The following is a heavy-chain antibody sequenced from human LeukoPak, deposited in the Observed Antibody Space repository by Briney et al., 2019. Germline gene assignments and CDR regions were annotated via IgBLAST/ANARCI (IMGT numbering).Heavy chain of an antibody. D-gene: IGHD3-9*01. CDR3: ALLRYFDWLLYWDY. CDR2: IYYSGST. J-gene: IGHJ4*02. CDR1: GGSISSSSYY. Sequence: SETLSLTCTVSGGSISSSSYYWGWIRQPPGKGLEWIGSIYYSGSTYYNPSLKSRVTMSVDTSKNQFSLKLSSVTAADTAVYYCALLRYFDWLLYWDYWGQGTLVTVSS. V-gene: IGHV4-39*01.